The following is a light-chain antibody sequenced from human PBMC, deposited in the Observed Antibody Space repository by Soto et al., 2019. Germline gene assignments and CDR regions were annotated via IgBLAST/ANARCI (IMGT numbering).Light chain of an antibody. J-gene: IGLJ2*01. Sequence: QSALTQPASVSGSPGQSITISCTGTSIEVGGYNYVSWHQQHPGKAPKLMIYDVSNRPSGVSNRFSGSKSGNTASLTISGLQAEDEADYYCSSYTSSSTYVVFGGGTKLTVL. CDR2: DVS. CDR3: SSYTSSSTYVV. CDR1: SIEVGGYNY. V-gene: IGLV2-14*01.